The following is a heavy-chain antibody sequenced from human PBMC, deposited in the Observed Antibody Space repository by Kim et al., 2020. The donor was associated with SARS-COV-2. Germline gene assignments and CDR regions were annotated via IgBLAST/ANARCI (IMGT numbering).Heavy chain of an antibody. D-gene: IGHD5-12*01. CDR3: AGGQGGYGYDC. V-gene: IGHV4-34*01. Sequence: TDYNPSLKSRVTISAEASKIQFSLKLSSVTAADTAVYYCAGGQGGYGYDCWGQGTLVTVSS. CDR2: T. J-gene: IGHJ4*02.